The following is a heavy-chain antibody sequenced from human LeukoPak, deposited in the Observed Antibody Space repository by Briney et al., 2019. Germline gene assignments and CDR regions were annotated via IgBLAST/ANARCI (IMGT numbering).Heavy chain of an antibody. Sequence: GGSLRLSCAVSGFTFSNYGMHWVRQAPGKGLEWVAFIRYDGTNKYHADSVKGRFTISRDNSKNTLYLQMNSLRAEDTAVYFCAKGIDSSGYYPFDYWGQGTLVTVSS. CDR3: AKGIDSSGYYPFDY. D-gene: IGHD3-22*01. V-gene: IGHV3-30*02. CDR2: IRYDGTNK. J-gene: IGHJ4*02. CDR1: GFTFSNYG.